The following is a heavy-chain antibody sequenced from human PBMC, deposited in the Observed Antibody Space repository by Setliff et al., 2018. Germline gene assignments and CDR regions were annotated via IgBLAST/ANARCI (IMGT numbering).Heavy chain of an antibody. CDR3: ARSPAFDY. D-gene: IGHD2-15*01. CDR1: GDSISTYY. Sequence: SETLSLTCTVSGDSISTYYWSWIRRPAGKGLEWIGRVFVDGSTNYNPSLKSRVTMSVDTSKNQFSLKLTSVTAADTAIYYCARSPAFDYWGQGTLVTVSS. CDR2: VFVDGST. V-gene: IGHV4-4*07. J-gene: IGHJ4*02.